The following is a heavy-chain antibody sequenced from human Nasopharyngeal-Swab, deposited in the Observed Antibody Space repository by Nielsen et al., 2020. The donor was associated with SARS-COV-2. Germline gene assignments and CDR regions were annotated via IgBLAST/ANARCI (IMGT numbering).Heavy chain of an antibody. D-gene: IGHD6-13*01. V-gene: IGHV3-23*01. J-gene: IGHJ4*02. CDR1: GFSFSSYA. CDR3: AKSAGYSRGYFDY. Sequence: GGSLRLSCAASGFSFSSYAMSWVRQTPGKGLEWVSGISASGGSTYYADSVKGRFAISRDNSRNTLSLQMNSLRVEDTAVYYCAKSAGYSRGYFDYWGQGTLVTVSS. CDR2: ISASGGST.